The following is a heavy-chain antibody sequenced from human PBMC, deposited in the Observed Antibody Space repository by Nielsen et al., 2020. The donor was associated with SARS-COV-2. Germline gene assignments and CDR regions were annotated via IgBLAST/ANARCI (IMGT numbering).Heavy chain of an antibody. V-gene: IGHV3-7*01. CDR2: IKQDGSEK. CDR3: ARDGSGLDS. D-gene: IGHD1-26*01. CDR1: GFTFSSYW. J-gene: IGHJ5*01. Sequence: GGSLRLSCAASGFTFSSYWMNWVRQAPGKGLEWVANIKQDGSEKYYGDSVKGRFTISRDNSKNTLFLQMNSLRAEDTAVYYCARDGSGLDSWGQGTLVTVSS.